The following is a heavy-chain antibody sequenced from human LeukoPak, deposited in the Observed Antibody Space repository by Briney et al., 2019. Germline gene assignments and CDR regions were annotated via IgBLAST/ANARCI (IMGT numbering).Heavy chain of an antibody. V-gene: IGHV3-23*01. CDR3: AKSRGGYSSSSASWFDP. CDR1: GFTFSSYA. D-gene: IGHD6-6*01. J-gene: IGHJ5*02. CDR2: IGYST. Sequence: GGSLRLSCAASGFTFSSYAMSWVRQAPGKGLEWVSGIGYSTYSTDSVKGRFTISRDNSKNTLYLQMNSLRAEDTAVYYCAKSRGGYSSSSASWFDPWGQGTLVTVSS.